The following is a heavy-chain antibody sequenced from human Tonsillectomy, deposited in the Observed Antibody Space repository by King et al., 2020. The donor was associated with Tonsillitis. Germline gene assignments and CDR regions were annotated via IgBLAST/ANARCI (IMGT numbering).Heavy chain of an antibody. Sequence: VQLQESGPGLVKPSETLSLTCTVSGGSVSSGSYYWSWIRQPPGKGLEWIGYIYYSGSTNYNPSLKSRVTISVDTSKNQFSLKLSSVTAADTAVYYCAGVDGSGYYYYYGMDVWGQGTTVTVSS. D-gene: IGHD3-10*01. CDR1: GGSVSSGSYY. CDR3: AGVDGSGYYYYYGMDV. V-gene: IGHV4-61*01. J-gene: IGHJ6*02. CDR2: IYYSGST.